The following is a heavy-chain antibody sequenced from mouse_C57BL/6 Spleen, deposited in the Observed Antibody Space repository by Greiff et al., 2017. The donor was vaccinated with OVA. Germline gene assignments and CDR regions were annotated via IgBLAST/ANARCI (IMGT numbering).Heavy chain of an antibody. CDR2: IYPGDGAT. Sequence: QVQLQQSGPELVKPGASVKISCKASGYAFSSSWMNWVKQSPGKGLEWIGGIYPGDGATNYNGKFKGKATLTADKSSSTAYMQLSSLTSEDSAVYYCSRRPYYYGSSAFDYWGQGTTLTVSS. J-gene: IGHJ2*01. V-gene: IGHV1-82*01. D-gene: IGHD1-1*01. CDR1: GYAFSSSW. CDR3: SRRPYYYGSSAFDY.